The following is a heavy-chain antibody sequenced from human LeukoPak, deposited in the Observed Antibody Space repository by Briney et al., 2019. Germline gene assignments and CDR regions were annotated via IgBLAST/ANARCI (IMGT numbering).Heavy chain of an antibody. CDR1: NYFISNGYY. CDR2: IYHSGST. Sequence: SETLSLTCAVSNYFISNGYYWGWIRQPPGKGLEWIGSIYHSGSTNYNPSLNSRVTISVDTSKNQFSLKLSSVTAADTAVYYCARHALSGETRGAFDVWGQGTMVTVSS. D-gene: IGHD1-14*01. J-gene: IGHJ3*01. CDR3: ARHALSGETRGAFDV. V-gene: IGHV4-38-2*01.